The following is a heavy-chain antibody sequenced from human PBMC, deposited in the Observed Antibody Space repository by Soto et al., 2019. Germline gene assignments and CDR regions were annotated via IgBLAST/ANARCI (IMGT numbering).Heavy chain of an antibody. V-gene: IGHV3-23*01. CDR1: GFIFSSYA. CDR3: AKVGIGGRCSDY. D-gene: IGHD3-10*01. J-gene: IGHJ4*02. CDR2: VSGSGGST. Sequence: PGGSLRLSCAASGFIFSSYAMSWVRQAPGKGLEWVSGVSGSGGSTYYADSVKGRFTISRDNSKNTLYLQMNSLRAEDTAIYYWAKVGIGGRCSDYWGQGTLVTVSS.